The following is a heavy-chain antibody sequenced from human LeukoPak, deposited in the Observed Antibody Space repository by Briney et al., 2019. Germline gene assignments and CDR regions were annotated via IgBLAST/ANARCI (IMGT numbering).Heavy chain of an antibody. CDR1: GYSIGSGFY. CDR2: IYHSGST. J-gene: IGHJ5*02. V-gene: IGHV4-38-2*02. D-gene: IGHD3-10*01. Sequence: SETLSLTCTVSGYSIGSGFYWGWIRQFHGKGLQWIGSIYHSGSTYYNPSLRSRVTISLDTSKNQFSLKLTSVTAAGTAVYFCARAGSGTYLSWGDTWGQGTLVTVSS. CDR3: ARAGSGTYLSWGDT.